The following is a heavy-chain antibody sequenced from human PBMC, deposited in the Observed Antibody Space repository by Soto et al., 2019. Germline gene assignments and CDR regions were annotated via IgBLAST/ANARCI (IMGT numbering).Heavy chain of an antibody. CDR2: ISYDGSNK. CDR1: GFTFSSYA. V-gene: IGHV3-30-3*01. Sequence: QVQLVESGGGVVQPGRSLRLSCAASGFTFSSYARHWVRQAPGKGLEWVAVISYDGSNKYYADSVKGRFTISRENSKNTLYLQMNSLRAEDTAVYYCARDYGGVGGGSSVLDYWGQGTLVTVSS. J-gene: IGHJ4*02. CDR3: ARDYGGVGGGSSVLDY. D-gene: IGHD2-15*01.